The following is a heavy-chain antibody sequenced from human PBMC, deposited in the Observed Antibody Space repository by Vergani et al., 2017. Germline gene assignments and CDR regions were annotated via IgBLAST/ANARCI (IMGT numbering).Heavy chain of an antibody. Sequence: QVQLVESGGGVVQPGRSLRLSCAASGFTFSSYGMHWVRQAPGMGLEWVAVIWYDGSNKYYADSVKGRFTISRDNSKNTLYLQMNSLRAEDTAVYYCARDWKGQWLVTYYFDYWGQGTLVTVSS. CDR3: ARDWKGQWLVTYYFDY. CDR1: GFTFSSYG. J-gene: IGHJ4*02. V-gene: IGHV3-33*01. D-gene: IGHD6-19*01. CDR2: IWYDGSNK.